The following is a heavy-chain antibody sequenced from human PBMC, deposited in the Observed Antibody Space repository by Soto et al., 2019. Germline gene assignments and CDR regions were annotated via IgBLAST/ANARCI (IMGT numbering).Heavy chain of an antibody. CDR2: IYYSGST. D-gene: IGHD3-10*01. V-gene: IGHV4-59*01. Sequence: SETLSLTCTVSGGPISSYYWSWIRQPPGKGLEWIGYIYYSGSTNYNPSLKSRVTISVDTSKNQFSLKLSSVTAADTAVYYCARDLWFGELSGGMDVWGQGTTVTVSS. CDR3: ARDLWFGELSGGMDV. J-gene: IGHJ6*02. CDR1: GGPISSYY.